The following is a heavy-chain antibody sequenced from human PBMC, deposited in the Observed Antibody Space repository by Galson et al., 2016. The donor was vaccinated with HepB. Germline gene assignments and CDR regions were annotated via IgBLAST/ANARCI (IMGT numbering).Heavy chain of an antibody. V-gene: IGHV3-7*01. Sequence: SLRLSCAASRFTFSNFWMVWVRQAPGKGLEWVANIDRDGSETNYVDSVKGRLTISRDNAKNSLYLQMNNLRAEDTATYYCTTYRGPTWTFFDYWGQGTLVTVSS. D-gene: IGHD3/OR15-3a*01. J-gene: IGHJ4*02. CDR2: IDRDGSET. CDR3: TTYRGPTWTFFDY. CDR1: RFTFSNFW.